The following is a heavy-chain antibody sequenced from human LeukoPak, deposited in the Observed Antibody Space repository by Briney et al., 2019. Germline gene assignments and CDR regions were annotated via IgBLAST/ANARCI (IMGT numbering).Heavy chain of an antibody. V-gene: IGHV3-23*01. CDR1: GFTFSSYA. CDR3: ARDTQPDYYYYGMDV. Sequence: SGGSLRLSCAASGFTFSSYAMSWVRQAPGKGLEWVSAISGSGGSTYYADSVKGRFTISRDNSKNTLYLQMNSLRAEDTAVYYCARDTQPDYYYYGMDVWGQGTTVTVSS. CDR2: ISGSGGST. J-gene: IGHJ6*02. D-gene: IGHD1-14*01.